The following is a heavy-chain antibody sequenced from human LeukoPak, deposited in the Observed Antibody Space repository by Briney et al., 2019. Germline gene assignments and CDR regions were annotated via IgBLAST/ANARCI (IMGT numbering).Heavy chain of an antibody. V-gene: IGHV3-23*01. CDR1: GFTFSSYG. CDR2: ISGSGGST. CDR3: VKASSAFSYTNYFDY. D-gene: IGHD2-2*02. Sequence: GGSLRLSCAASGFTFSSYGMSWVRQAPGKGLEWVSAISGSGGSTYYADSVKGRFTISRDNSKNTLYLQMNSLRAEDTAVYYCVKASSAFSYTNYFDYWGQGTLVTVSS. J-gene: IGHJ4*02.